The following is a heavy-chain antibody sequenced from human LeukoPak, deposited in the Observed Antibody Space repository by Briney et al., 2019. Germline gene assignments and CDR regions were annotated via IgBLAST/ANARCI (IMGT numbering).Heavy chain of an antibody. J-gene: IGHJ4*02. CDR2: IYYSGST. V-gene: IGHV4-39*07. CDR1: GGSISSSSYY. Sequence: KPSETLSLTCTVSGGSISSSSYYWGWIRQPPGKGLEWIGSIYYSGSTYYNPSLKSRVTISVDTSKNQFSLKLSSVTAADTAVYYCARGVPEYSGYDYYFDYWGQGTLVTVSS. D-gene: IGHD5-12*01. CDR3: ARGVPEYSGYDYYFDY.